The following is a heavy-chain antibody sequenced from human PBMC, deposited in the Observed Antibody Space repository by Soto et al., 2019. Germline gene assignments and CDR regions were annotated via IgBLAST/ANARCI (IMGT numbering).Heavy chain of an antibody. V-gene: IGHV3-30*18. Sequence: PGGSLRLSCAASEFTFSSYGMHWVRQAPGKGLEWLSVISYDGNNKYYSDSVKGRFTISRDNSKNTLYLQMNSLRGEDTAVYYCAKDRAFWSGTHDAFDIWGQGTMVTVSS. CDR2: ISYDGNNK. CDR1: EFTFSSYG. CDR3: AKDRAFWSGTHDAFDI. D-gene: IGHD3-3*01. J-gene: IGHJ3*02.